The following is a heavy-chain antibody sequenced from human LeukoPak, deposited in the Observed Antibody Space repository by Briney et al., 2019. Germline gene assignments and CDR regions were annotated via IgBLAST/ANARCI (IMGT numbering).Heavy chain of an antibody. CDR2: IAGGDEST. Sequence: GGSLRLSCALSGFINTNGMNRVRQSPGKGLEWLATIAGGDESTYYADSVKGRFAISRDNSKNTVFLHMNSVRVEDTAVYYCERGVYWGLDYWGQGTPVTVSS. CDR3: ERGVYWGLDY. J-gene: IGHJ4*02. V-gene: IGHV3-23*01. D-gene: IGHD2-8*02. CDR1: GFINTNG.